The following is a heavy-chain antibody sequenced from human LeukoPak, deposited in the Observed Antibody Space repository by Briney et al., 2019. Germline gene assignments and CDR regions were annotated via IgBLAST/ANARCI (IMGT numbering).Heavy chain of an antibody. CDR1: AFTFSSYA. CDR3: AKARSTVTTTGGGFDY. J-gene: IGHJ4*02. CDR2: ISYDGSNK. V-gene: IGHV3-30*04. Sequence: GGSLRLSCAVSAFTFSSYAMHWVRQAPGKGLEWVAVISYDGSNKYYADSVKGRFTISRDNSKNTLYLQMNSLRAEDTAVYYCAKARSTVTTTGGGFDYWGQGTLVTVSS. D-gene: IGHD4-17*01.